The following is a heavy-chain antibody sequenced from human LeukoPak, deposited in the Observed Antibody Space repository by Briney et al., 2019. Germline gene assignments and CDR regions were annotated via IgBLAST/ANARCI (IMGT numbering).Heavy chain of an antibody. J-gene: IGHJ4*02. CDR3: ARAPTSYYYFDY. V-gene: IGHV3-33*01. Sequence: GGSLRLSCAASGFTFSSYGMHWVRQAPGKGLEWVAVIWYDGSNKYYADSVKGRFTISRDNSKNTLYLQMNSLRAEDTAAYYCARAPTSYYYFDYWGQGTLVTVSS. CDR2: IWYDGSNK. D-gene: IGHD1-26*01. CDR1: GFTFSSYG.